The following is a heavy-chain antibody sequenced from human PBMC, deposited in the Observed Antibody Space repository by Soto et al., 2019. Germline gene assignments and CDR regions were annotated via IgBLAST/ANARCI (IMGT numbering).Heavy chain of an antibody. CDR2: IIPIFGTA. D-gene: IGHD3-22*01. CDR3: ARDFLADSSGHYKEPYSGMDV. J-gene: IGHJ6*02. Sequence: VAAVKDSCKASGGTFSSYAISWVRQARGQGLEWMGGIIPIFGTANYAQKFQGRVTITADKSTSTAYMELSSMRSEDTAVYYCARDFLADSSGHYKEPYSGMDVWGQGTTVTVSS. V-gene: IGHV1-69*06. CDR1: GGTFSSYA.